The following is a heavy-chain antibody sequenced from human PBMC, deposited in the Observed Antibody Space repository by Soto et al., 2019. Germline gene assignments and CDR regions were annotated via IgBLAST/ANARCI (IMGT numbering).Heavy chain of an antibody. Sequence: QVQLVQSGAEVKKPGSSVKVSCKASGGTFSSYAISWVRQAPGQGLEWMGGIIPIFGTANYAQKFQCRVTITAEKSTSTAYMELSRQRSEDTAVYYCARVSIRGWYVSYWGQGTLVTVSS. J-gene: IGHJ4*02. V-gene: IGHV1-69*06. CDR2: IIPIFGTA. CDR3: ARVSIRGWYVSY. D-gene: IGHD6-19*01. CDR1: GGTFSSYA.